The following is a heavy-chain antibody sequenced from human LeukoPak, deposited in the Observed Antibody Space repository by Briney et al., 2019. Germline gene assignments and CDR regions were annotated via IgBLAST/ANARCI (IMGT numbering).Heavy chain of an antibody. J-gene: IGHJ4*02. D-gene: IGHD6-19*01. CDR3: ARDIGRGIAVAGTGLLY. CDR1: GFTFDDYA. CDR2: ISWNSGNI. V-gene: IGHV3-9*03. Sequence: GRSLRLSCAASGFTFDDYAMHWVRQAPGKGLEWVSGISWNSGNIGYADSVKGRFAISRDNAKSSLYLQMNGLRAEDMAFYYCARDIGRGIAVAGTGLLYWGQGTLVTVSS.